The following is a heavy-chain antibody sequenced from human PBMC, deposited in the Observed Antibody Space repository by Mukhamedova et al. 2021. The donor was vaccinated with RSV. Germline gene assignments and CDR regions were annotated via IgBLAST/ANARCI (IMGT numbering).Heavy chain of an antibody. CDR2: GT. CDR3: ATVGDCSSTSCYSGVDY. J-gene: IGHJ4*02. Sequence: GTNYAQKFQGRVTMTRDTSISTAYMELSRLRSDDTAVYYCATVGDCSSTSCYSGVDYWGQGTLVTVSS. V-gene: IGHV1-2*02. D-gene: IGHD2-2*02.